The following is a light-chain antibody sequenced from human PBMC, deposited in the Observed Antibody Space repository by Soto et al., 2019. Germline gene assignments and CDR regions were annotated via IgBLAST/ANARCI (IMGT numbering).Light chain of an antibody. J-gene: IGKJ1*01. CDR2: GAS. Sequence: EIVLTQSPGTLSLSPGDGITLSCRASQSISSIYFAWYQQKRGQAPRLLIYGASSRATGIPDRFSGSGSGTDFTLTISRLEHDDFAVYYCEYYGSSPRTFGQGTKVEIK. CDR1: QSISSIY. V-gene: IGKV3-20*01. CDR3: EYYGSSPRT.